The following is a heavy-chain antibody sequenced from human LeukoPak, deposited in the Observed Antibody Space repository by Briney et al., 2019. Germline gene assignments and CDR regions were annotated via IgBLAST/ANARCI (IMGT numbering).Heavy chain of an antibody. V-gene: IGHV6-1*01. J-gene: IGHJ4*02. D-gene: IGHD3-10*01. Sequence: SQTLSLTRAISGDSVSRKNAVSAWIRQSPSTGLEWLVRTYYRSQCYSDYAVSVRSRININPDTSKNQFSLQLKSETPEDTSVYYCARGSYGLGGFWDYYFDYWAEGAVVTVSS. CDR3: ARGSYGLGGFWDYYFDY. CDR2: TYYRSQCYS. CDR1: GDSVSRKNAV.